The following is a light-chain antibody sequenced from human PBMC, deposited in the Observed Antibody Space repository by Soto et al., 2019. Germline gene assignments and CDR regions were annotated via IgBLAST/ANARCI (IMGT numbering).Light chain of an antibody. Sequence: QSALTQPASVSDSPGQSITISCTGTSSDVGGSNFVSWYQQHPGKPPKPIIYDVANRPSGVSNRFSGSKSGSTASLIISRLQTEDEADYYCVSYTSSTTYVFGTGTKATVL. J-gene: IGLJ1*01. V-gene: IGLV2-14*03. CDR3: VSYTSSTTYV. CDR2: DVA. CDR1: SSDVGGSNF.